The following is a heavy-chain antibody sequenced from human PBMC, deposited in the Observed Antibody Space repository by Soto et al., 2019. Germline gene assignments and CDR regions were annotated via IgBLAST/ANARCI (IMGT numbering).Heavy chain of an antibody. J-gene: IGHJ3*02. CDR2: IYHSGST. CDR1: GYSISSSDY. Sequence: PSETLSLTCAVSGYSISSSDYWGWVRQPPGKGLEWIGCIYHSGSTYSNPSLKSRVTISIDTSNNLFALNLRSVTAAEKAVYYRARPSNILVTDDSFDIWGRGTMVTVSS. D-gene: IGHD2-21*02. CDR3: ARPSNILVTDDSFDI. V-gene: IGHV4-38-2*01.